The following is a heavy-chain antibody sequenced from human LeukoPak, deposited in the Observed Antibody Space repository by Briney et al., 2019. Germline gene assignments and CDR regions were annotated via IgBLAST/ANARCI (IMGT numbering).Heavy chain of an antibody. CDR2: INHSGST. CDR3: ARGLRFLVV. J-gene: IGHJ6*02. CDR1: GGSFSGYY. D-gene: IGHD3-3*01. Sequence: SETLSLTCAVYGGSFSGYYWSWIRQPPGKGLEWIGEINHSGSTHYNPSLKSRVTISVDTSKNQFSLKLTFVTAADTAVYYCARGLRFLVVWGQGTTVTVSS. V-gene: IGHV4-34*01.